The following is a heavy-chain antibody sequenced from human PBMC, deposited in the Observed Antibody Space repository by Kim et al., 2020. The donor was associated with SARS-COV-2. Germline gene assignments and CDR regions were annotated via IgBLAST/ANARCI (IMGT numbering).Heavy chain of an antibody. V-gene: IGHV1-69*04. J-gene: IGHJ4*02. D-gene: IGHD4-17*01. CDR3: ATHHYGDYFDY. CDR2: ITPILGTG. Sequence: SVKVSCKASGGTFSSYAISWVRQAPGQGLEWMGRITPILGTGKYAQKFQGRVTITADKSTSTAYMELSSLRSEDTAVYYCATHHYGDYFDYWGQGTLVTVSS. CDR1: GGTFSSYA.